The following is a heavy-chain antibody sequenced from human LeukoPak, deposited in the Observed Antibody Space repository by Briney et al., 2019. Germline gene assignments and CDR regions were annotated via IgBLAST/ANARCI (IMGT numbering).Heavy chain of an antibody. Sequence: KPSETLSLTCTVSGGSISSYYWSWIRQPPGKGLEWIGYIYYSGSTNYNPSLKSRVTISVDTSKNQFSLKLSSVTAADTAVYYCARHRQARFGELSYYYYGMDVWGQGTTVTVSS. CDR3: ARHRQARFGELSYYYYGMDV. J-gene: IGHJ6*02. CDR2: IYYSGST. CDR1: GGSISSYY. D-gene: IGHD3-10*01. V-gene: IGHV4-59*08.